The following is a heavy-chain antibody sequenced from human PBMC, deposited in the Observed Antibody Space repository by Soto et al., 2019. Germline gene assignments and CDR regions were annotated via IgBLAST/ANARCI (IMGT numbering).Heavy chain of an antibody. CDR2: VNPDGSTT. CDR3: ARVGLYAYYQDN. D-gene: IGHD3-16*01. J-gene: IGHJ4*02. V-gene: IGHV3-74*01. Sequence: EVQVVESGGGLVQPGGSLRLSCAASGFTFSSYWMHWARQAPGEGLVWVARVNPDGSTTNYADSVKGRFTVSRDNAKNTVYLQVNSLTAGDTATYDCARVGLYAYYQDNWGQGTLVTVSS. CDR1: GFTFSSYW.